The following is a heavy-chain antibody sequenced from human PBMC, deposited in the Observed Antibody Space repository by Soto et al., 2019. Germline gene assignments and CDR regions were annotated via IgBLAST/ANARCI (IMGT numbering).Heavy chain of an antibody. CDR2: ISSSGSTI. Sequence: GGSLRLSCAASGFTFSSYEMNWVRQAPGKGLEWVSYISSSGSTIYYADSVKGRFTISRDNAKNSLYLQMNSLRAEDTAVYYCAREYYYGSGSYYNWFDPWGQGTLVTVSS. D-gene: IGHD3-10*01. V-gene: IGHV3-48*03. J-gene: IGHJ5*02. CDR3: AREYYYGSGSYYNWFDP. CDR1: GFTFSSYE.